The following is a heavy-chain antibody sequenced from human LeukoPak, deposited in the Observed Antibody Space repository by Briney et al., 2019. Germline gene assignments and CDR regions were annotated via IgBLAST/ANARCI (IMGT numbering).Heavy chain of an antibody. CDR3: ARDPSLYSSGWYRAFDY. CDR1: GFTVSSNY. CDR2: IKQDGSEK. V-gene: IGHV3-7*01. J-gene: IGHJ4*02. Sequence: GGSLRLSCAASGFTVSSNYMSWVRQAPGKGLEWVANIKQDGSEKYYVDSVKGRLTISRDNAKNSLYLQMNSLRAEDTTVYYCARDPSLYSSGWYRAFDYWGQGTLVTVSS. D-gene: IGHD6-19*01.